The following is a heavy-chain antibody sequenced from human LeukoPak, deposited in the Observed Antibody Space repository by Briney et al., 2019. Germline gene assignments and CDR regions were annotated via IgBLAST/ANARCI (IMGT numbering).Heavy chain of an antibody. CDR3: ARRRYYDGSGYLE. CDR2: IYYSGRT. J-gene: IGHJ1*01. CDR1: GDSVSRSDSY. V-gene: IGHV4-39*01. D-gene: IGHD3-22*01. Sequence: HPSETLSLTCSVSGDSVSRSDSYWDWIRQPPGKGLEWIGTIYYSGRTYYSPSLKSRVTVSVDPSNNQFSLNLRFVTAADTAVYYCARRRYYDGSGYLEWGQGTLLSVSS.